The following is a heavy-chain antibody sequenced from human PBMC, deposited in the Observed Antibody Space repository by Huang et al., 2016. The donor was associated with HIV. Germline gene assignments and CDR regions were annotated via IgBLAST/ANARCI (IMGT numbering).Heavy chain of an antibody. CDR3: AGGQGGYYYYFMDV. V-gene: IGHV4-34*01. CDR1: GGSFSGYY. Sequence: QVQLQQWGAGLLRPSENLSLTCAVYGGSFSGYYGTWIRQPPGKGLVWIGEINRSSSTNYNPSLTSRVTISVDTSRNQFSLTLTSVTAADTAVYYCAGGQGGYYYYFMDVWGKGTTVTVSS. J-gene: IGHJ6*03. CDR2: INRSSST.